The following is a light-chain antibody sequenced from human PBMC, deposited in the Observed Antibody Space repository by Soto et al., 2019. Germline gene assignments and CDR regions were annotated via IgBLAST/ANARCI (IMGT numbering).Light chain of an antibody. Sequence: QSALTQPASVSGSPGQSITISCTGTSSDVGGYNFVSWYQQHPGKAPKLMIYEVSNRPSGVSSRFSGSKSGNTASLTISGLQAEDEADYYCSSSTTSGTPVMFGGGTKLTVL. CDR2: EVS. V-gene: IGLV2-14*01. J-gene: IGLJ3*02. CDR3: SSSTTSGTPVM. CDR1: SSDVGGYNF.